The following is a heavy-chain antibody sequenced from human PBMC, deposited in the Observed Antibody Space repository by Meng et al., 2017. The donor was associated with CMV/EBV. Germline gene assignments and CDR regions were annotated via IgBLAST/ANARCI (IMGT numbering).Heavy chain of an antibody. Sequence: KDSGGTFSSYAISWVRQAPGQGLEWMGGIIPIFGTANYAQKFQGRVTITTDESTGTAYMELSSLRSEDTAVYYCARAGGSGSYNFDYWGQGTLVTVSS. J-gene: IGHJ4*02. CDR1: GGTFSSYA. CDR3: ARAGGSGSYNFDY. D-gene: IGHD1-26*01. CDR2: IIPIFGTA. V-gene: IGHV1-69*05.